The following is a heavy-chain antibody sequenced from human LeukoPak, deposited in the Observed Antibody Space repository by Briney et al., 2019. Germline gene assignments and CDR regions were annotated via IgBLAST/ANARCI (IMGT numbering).Heavy chain of an antibody. V-gene: IGHV4-34*01. Sequence: SETLSLTCAVYGGSFSGYYWSWIRQTPGKGLEWIGEINHSGSTNYNPSLKSRVTISVDTSKDKFSLKLSSVTAADTAVYYCAREVRYYYYGMDVWGQGTTVTVSS. CDR1: GGSFSGYY. CDR2: INHSGST. D-gene: IGHD3-10*01. CDR3: AREVRYYYYGMDV. J-gene: IGHJ6*02.